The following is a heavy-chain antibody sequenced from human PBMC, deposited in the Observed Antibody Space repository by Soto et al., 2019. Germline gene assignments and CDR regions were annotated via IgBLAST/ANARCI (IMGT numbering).Heavy chain of an antibody. Sequence: QVQLVQSGAEVKKPGASVKVSCKASGYTFTGYYMHWVRQAPGQGLEWMGWINPNSGGTNYAQKFQRWVTMTSNTSISTAYMELSRLRSDDTAVYYCARADLSLRTTDFDYWGHGTLVTVSS. CDR1: GYTFTGYY. J-gene: IGHJ4*01. CDR2: INPNSGGT. V-gene: IGHV1-2*04. CDR3: ARADLSLRTTDFDY.